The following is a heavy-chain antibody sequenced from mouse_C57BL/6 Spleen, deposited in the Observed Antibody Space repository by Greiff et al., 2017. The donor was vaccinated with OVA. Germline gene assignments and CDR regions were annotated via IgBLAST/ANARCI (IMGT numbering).Heavy chain of an antibody. D-gene: IGHD1-1*01. J-gene: IGHJ2*01. CDR3: TSVVATPYYFDY. CDR2: IDPETGGT. Sequence: QVQLKQSGAELVRPGASVTLSCKASGYTFTDYEMHWVKQTPVHGLEWIGAIDPETGGTAYNQKFKGKAILTADKSSSTAYMELRSLTSEDSAVYYCTSVVATPYYFDYGGQGTTLTVSS. CDR1: GYTFTDYE. V-gene: IGHV1-15*01.